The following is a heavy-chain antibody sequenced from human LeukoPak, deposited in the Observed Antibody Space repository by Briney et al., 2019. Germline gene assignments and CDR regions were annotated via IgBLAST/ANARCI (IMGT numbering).Heavy chain of an antibody. Sequence: GGSLRLSCAASGFTFSTYNMNWVRQAPGKGLEWVSSITSSSSYIYYADSVKGRFTTSRDNAKSSLYLQMNSLRDEDTAVYYCARDPYSGNYGDYYYYYMDVWGKGTTVTISS. CDR3: ARDPYSGNYGDYYYYYMDV. D-gene: IGHD1-26*01. J-gene: IGHJ6*03. CDR2: ITSSSSYI. CDR1: GFTFSTYN. V-gene: IGHV3-21*01.